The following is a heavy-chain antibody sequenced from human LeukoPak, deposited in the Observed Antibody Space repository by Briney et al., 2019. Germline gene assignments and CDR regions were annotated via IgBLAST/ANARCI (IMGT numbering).Heavy chain of an antibody. D-gene: IGHD3-22*01. CDR3: ARVGTMIVVVTTQYYFDY. Sequence: SETLSLTCAVYGGSFSGYYWSWIRQPPGKGLEWIGEINHSGSTNYNPSLKSRVTISVDTSKNQFPLKLSSVTAADTAVYYCARVGTMIVVVTTQYYFDYWGQGTLVTVSS. CDR2: INHSGST. CDR1: GGSFSGYY. V-gene: IGHV4-34*01. J-gene: IGHJ4*02.